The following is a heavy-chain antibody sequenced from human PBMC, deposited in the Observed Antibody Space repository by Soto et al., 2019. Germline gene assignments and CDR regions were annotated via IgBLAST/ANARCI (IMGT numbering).Heavy chain of an antibody. J-gene: IGHJ5*02. V-gene: IGHV3-7*01. Sequence: EVQLVESGGGLAQTGGSLRLSCAASGLTFSSYWMTWVRQAPGKGLEWVANIKQDGSEKYYVDSVKGRFTISRDNVKNSLYLQINNLRVEDTAVYYCARGEAIGDDPWGHGTMVTVSS. D-gene: IGHD3-10*01. CDR1: GLTFSSYW. CDR3: ARGEAIGDDP. CDR2: IKQDGSEK.